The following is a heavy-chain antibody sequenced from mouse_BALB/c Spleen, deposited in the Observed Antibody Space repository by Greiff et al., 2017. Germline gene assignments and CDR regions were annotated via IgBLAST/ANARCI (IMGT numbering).Heavy chain of an antibody. D-gene: IGHD2-3*01. J-gene: IGHJ4*01. Sequence: EVNVVESGGGLVKPGGSLKLSCAASGFTFSDYYMYWVRQTPEKRLEWVATISDGGSYTYYPDSVKGRFTISRDNAKNNLYLQMSSLKSEDTAMYYCARGHDGYYAMDYWGQGTSVTVSS. V-gene: IGHV5-4*02. CDR3: ARGHDGYYAMDY. CDR1: GFTFSDYY. CDR2: ISDGGSYT.